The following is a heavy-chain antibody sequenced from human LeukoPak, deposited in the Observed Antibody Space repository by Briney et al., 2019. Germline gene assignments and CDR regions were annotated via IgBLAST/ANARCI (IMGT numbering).Heavy chain of an antibody. D-gene: IGHD1-26*01. CDR1: GFTFSSYG. CDR2: ISYDGSNK. J-gene: IGHJ6*02. CDR3: GKDLWGGDSGSYYEVGELGMDV. Sequence: GRSLRLSCAASGFTFSSYGMHGVRQAPGKGLEWVAVISYDGSNKYYADSVKGRFTISRDKSKNTLYLQMNSLRAEDTAVYYGGKDLWGGDSGSYYEVGELGMDVWGQGTTVTVSS. V-gene: IGHV3-30*18.